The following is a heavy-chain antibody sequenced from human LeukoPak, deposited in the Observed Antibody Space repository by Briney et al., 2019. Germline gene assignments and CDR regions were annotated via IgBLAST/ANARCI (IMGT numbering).Heavy chain of an antibody. Sequence: GGSLRLSCAAFGFTFSSYGMHWVRQAPGKGLEWVSFIRYDGSNEYYADSVRGRFTISRDNSKNTLYLQMNSLRAEDTALYYCATYSGAHHKTFDDWGQGTLVTVSS. CDR2: IRYDGSNE. CDR1: GFTFSSYG. D-gene: IGHD1-26*01. CDR3: ATYSGAHHKTFDD. V-gene: IGHV3-30*02. J-gene: IGHJ4*02.